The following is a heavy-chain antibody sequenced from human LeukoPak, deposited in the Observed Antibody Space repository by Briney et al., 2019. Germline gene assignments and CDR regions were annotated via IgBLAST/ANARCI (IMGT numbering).Heavy chain of an antibody. V-gene: IGHV3-23*01. CDR1: GFSFTSYA. Sequence: GGSLRLSCAASGFSFTSYAMSWVRQAPGKCLEWVSTITSNGGSTDYADSVKGRFTISRDSSKNTLDLQMNSLRAEDTAVYYCAKDGRVVRVFDYWGQGTLVTVSS. CDR2: ITSNGGST. J-gene: IGHJ4*02. D-gene: IGHD3-10*01. CDR3: AKDGRVVRVFDY.